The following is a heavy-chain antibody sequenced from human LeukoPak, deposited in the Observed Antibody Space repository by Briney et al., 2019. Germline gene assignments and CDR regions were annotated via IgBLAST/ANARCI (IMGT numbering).Heavy chain of an antibody. CDR3: ARVQGNYDSSDYAYDF. J-gene: IGHJ4*02. CDR2: IHTDTGNP. V-gene: IGHV7-4-1*02. D-gene: IGHD3-22*01. Sequence: ASVKVSCKASGYTFTAYPLNWVRQAPGQGFEWMGWIHTDTGNPTYAQGFTGRFVFSLDTSVSTAYLQISSLKAEDTAVYYCARVQGNYDSSDYAYDFWGQGTLVTVSS. CDR1: GYTFTAYP.